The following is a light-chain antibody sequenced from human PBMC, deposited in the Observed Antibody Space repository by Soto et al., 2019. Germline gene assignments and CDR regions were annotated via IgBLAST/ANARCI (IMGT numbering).Light chain of an antibody. CDR3: SSYTSSTTLYV. Sequence: QSVLTQPASVSGSPGQPITISCTGASSDVGNYNYVSWYQQHPGKAPKLIIYDVSNRPSGVSNRFSGSKSGNTASLTISGLQAEDEADYYCSSYTSSTTLYVFGTGTKVT. CDR1: SSDVGNYNY. CDR2: DVS. V-gene: IGLV2-14*03. J-gene: IGLJ1*01.